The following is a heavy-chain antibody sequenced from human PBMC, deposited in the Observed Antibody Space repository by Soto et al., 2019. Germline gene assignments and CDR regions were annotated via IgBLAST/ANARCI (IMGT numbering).Heavy chain of an antibody. CDR1: GGSISSSSYY. CDR3: ARQKRTIVVVVAAPDALDI. CDR2: IYYSGST. V-gene: IGHV4-39*01. D-gene: IGHD2-15*01. J-gene: IGHJ3*02. Sequence: SETLSLTCTVSGGSISSSSYYWGWIRQPPGKGLEWIGSIYYSGSTYYNPSLKSQVTISVDTSKNQSYLKLSSVTAADTGVYYCARQKRTIVVVVAAPDALDIWGQGTMVTVSS.